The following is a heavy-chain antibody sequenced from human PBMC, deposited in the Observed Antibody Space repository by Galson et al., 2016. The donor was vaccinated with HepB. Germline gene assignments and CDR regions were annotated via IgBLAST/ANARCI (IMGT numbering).Heavy chain of an antibody. Sequence: SLRLSCAASGFSVTRNYMTWVRQAPGKGLEWVSVLYGIGTTYYADSVQGRFTISRDDDQNTLFLQMDRLRPEDTATYFCARGFCGGTSCYGGFYYGVDVWGKGTRVIVSS. CDR2: LYGIGTT. D-gene: IGHD2-2*01. CDR3: ARGFCGGTSCYGGFYYGVDV. J-gene: IGHJ6*04. CDR1: GFSVTRNY. V-gene: IGHV3-66*02.